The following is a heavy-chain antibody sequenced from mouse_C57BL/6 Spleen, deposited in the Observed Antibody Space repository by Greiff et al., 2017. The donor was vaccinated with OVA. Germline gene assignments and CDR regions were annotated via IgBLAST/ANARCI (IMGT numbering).Heavy chain of an antibody. D-gene: IGHD2-1*01. CDR3: ARDGYYGNVDY. Sequence: VQLQESGPELVKPGASVKLSCKASGYTFTSYDINWVKQSPGQGLEWIGWIYPRDGSTKYNEKFKGKATLTVDTSSSTAYMELHSLTSEDSAVYFCARDGYYGNVDYWGQGTTLTVSS. CDR1: GYTFTSYD. CDR2: IYPRDGST. J-gene: IGHJ2*01. V-gene: IGHV1-85*01.